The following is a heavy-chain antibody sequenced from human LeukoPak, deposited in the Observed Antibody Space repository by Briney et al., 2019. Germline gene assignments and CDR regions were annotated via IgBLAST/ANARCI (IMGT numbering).Heavy chain of an antibody. V-gene: IGHV1-2*02. Sequence: ASVKVSYKASGYTFTAGYILWVRQAPGQGLEWMGWINPDSGGTNFEEKFRGRVTLSRDTSTSTAYLELDSLTSDDTAVYYCARDRGTYFDYWGRGTRVTVSS. CDR2: INPDSGGT. J-gene: IGHJ4*02. D-gene: IGHD1-26*01. CDR1: GYTFTAGY. CDR3: ARDRGTYFDY.